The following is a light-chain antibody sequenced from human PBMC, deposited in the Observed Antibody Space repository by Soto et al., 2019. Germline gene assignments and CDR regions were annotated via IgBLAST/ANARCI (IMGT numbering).Light chain of an antibody. CDR2: EVN. J-gene: IGLJ1*01. CDR3: SSYSDSDTKV. Sequence: QSVLTHPASLSGSPVQSITIACGGTSSDVGAYIYVSWYQQFPGKAPKLIIYEVNNRPSGVSDRFSGSKSDTTAYLTISGLQAEDEADYYCSSYSDSDTKVFGTGTKVTVL. V-gene: IGLV2-14*03. CDR1: SSDVGAYIY.